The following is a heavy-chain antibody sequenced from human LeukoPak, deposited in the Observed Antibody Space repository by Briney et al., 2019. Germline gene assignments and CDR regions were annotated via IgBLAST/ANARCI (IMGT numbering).Heavy chain of an antibody. CDR3: AQLVVAATAY. CDR1: GFTFSSYA. CDR2: ISYDGSNK. Sequence: GGSLRLSCAASGFTFSSYAMHWVRQAPGKGLEWVAVISYDGSNKYYADSVKGRFTISRDNSKNALYLQMNSLRAEDTAVYYCAQLVVAATAYWGQGTLVTVSS. V-gene: IGHV3-30*04. J-gene: IGHJ4*02. D-gene: IGHD2-15*01.